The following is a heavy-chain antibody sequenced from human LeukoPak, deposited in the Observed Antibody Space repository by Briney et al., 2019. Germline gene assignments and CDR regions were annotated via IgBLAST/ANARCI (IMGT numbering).Heavy chain of an antibody. Sequence: GASVKVSCKASGYTFTSYYMHWVRQAPGQGLEWMGIINPSGGSTSYAQKFQGRVTMTRDTSTSTVYMALSSLRSEDTAVYYCARDQGCSSGWCAYYYYGMDVWGQGTTVTVSS. V-gene: IGHV1-46*03. D-gene: IGHD6-19*01. CDR2: INPSGGST. CDR1: GYTFTSYY. J-gene: IGHJ6*02. CDR3: ARDQGCSSGWCAYYYYGMDV.